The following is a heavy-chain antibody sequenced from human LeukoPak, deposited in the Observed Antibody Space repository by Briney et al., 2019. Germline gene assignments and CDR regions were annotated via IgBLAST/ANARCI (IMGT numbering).Heavy chain of an antibody. CDR2: ISYDGSNK. V-gene: IGHV3-30-3*01. CDR1: GFTFSSYA. Sequence: GRSLRLSCAASGFTFSSYAMHWVRQAPGKGLEWVAVISYDGSNKYYADSVKGRFTISRDNSKNTLYLQMNSLRAEDTAVYYCARDHSGSKGYWGQGTLVTVSS. CDR3: ARDHSGSKGY. J-gene: IGHJ4*02. D-gene: IGHD6-19*01.